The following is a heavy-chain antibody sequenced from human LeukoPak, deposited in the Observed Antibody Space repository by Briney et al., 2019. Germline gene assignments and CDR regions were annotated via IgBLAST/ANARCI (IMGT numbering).Heavy chain of an antibody. CDR2: VSGGGGNT. J-gene: IGHJ4*02. Sequence: PGGSLRLSCAASGFTFSIYAMSWVRQAPGKGLEWVSTVSGGGGNTYYADSVKGRFTISRDNSKNTLYLQMNSLRAEDTAIYYCASISYSSSRSYWGQGTLATVSS. CDR3: ASISYSSSRSY. D-gene: IGHD6-13*01. V-gene: IGHV3-23*01. CDR1: GFTFSIYA.